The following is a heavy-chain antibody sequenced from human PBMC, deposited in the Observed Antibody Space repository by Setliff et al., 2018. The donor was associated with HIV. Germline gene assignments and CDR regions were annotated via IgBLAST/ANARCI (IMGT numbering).Heavy chain of an antibody. D-gene: IGHD3-9*01. CDR1: GGTFSSYA. CDR2: IIPIFGTA. Sequence: RASVKVSCKASGGTFSSYAISWVRQAPGQGLEWMGGIIPIFGTANYAQKFQGRVTITADESTSTAYMELSSLRSEDTAVYYCARASNFDWVQYYFDYWGQGTLVTVSS. J-gene: IGHJ4*02. CDR3: ARASNFDWVQYYFDY. V-gene: IGHV1-69*13.